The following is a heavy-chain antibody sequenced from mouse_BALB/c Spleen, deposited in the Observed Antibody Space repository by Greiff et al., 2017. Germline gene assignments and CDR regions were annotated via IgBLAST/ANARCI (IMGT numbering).Heavy chain of an antibody. CDR3: ANGLYYGNSRAMDY. CDR2: INPYNDGT. Sequence: EVQLQQSGPELVKPGASVKMSCKASGYTFTSYVMHWVKQKPGQGLEWIGYINPYNDGTKYNEKFKGKATLTSDKSSSTAYMELSSLTSEDSAVYYCANGLYYGNSRAMDYWGQGTSVTVSS. J-gene: IGHJ4*01. D-gene: IGHD2-1*01. CDR1: GYTFTSYV. V-gene: IGHV1-14*01.